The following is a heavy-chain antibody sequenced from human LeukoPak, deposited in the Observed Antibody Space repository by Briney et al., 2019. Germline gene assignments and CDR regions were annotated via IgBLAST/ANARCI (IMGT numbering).Heavy chain of an antibody. CDR3: ATLRRSSGYSDAFDI. CDR1: GYSFTSYW. CDR2: IYPGDSHT. Sequence: GESLKISCKGAGYSFTSYWIGWVRQMPGKGLEWMGVIYPGDSHTRYSPSFQGQVTISADKSISTAYLQWCSLKASDTAMYYCATLRRSSGYSDAFDIWGQGTMVTVSS. J-gene: IGHJ3*02. D-gene: IGHD3-22*01. V-gene: IGHV5-51*01.